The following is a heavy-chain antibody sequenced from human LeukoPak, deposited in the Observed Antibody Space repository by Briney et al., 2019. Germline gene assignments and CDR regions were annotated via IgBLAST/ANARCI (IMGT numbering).Heavy chain of an antibody. CDR2: INGSGGST. J-gene: IGHJ4*02. D-gene: IGHD2-15*01. Sequence: GALRLSCAASGFTFSSYAMSWVRQAPGKGLEWVSAINGSGGSTYYTDSVKGRFTISRDNANNSLYLQMNSLSAEDTAIYYCARQPQVAHFDYWGQGTLFSVSS. CDR1: GFTFSSYA. V-gene: IGHV3-23*01. CDR3: ARQPQVAHFDY.